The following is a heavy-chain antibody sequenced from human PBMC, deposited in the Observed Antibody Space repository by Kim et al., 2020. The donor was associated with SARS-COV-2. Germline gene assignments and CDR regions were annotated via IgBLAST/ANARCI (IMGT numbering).Heavy chain of an antibody. CDR2: GSEK. CDR3: VSTNTFDY. D-gene: IGHD1-1*01. Sequence: GSEKNYVDDVKGRFTMTRDNAKNSLSLQMNSLRADDTAVYYCVSTNTFDYWGQGTLVTVSS. V-gene: IGHV3-7*03. J-gene: IGHJ4*02.